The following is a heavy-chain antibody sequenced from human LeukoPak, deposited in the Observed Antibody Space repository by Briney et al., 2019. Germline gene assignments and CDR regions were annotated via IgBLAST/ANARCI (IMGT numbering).Heavy chain of an antibody. CDR1: GFTFNSYW. Sequence: GGSLRLSCAASGFTFNSYWMDWVRQAPGKGLEWVANIKRDGSEKYYVDSVKGRFTISRDNAKTSLYLQMNSLRAEDTAVYYCARDVLAAGATGTFDIWGQGTMVTVSS. J-gene: IGHJ3*02. V-gene: IGHV3-7*03. CDR2: IKRDGSEK. D-gene: IGHD1-14*01. CDR3: ARDVLAAGATGTFDI.